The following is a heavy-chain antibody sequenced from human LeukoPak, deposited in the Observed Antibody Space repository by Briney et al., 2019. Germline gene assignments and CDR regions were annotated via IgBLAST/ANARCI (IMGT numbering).Heavy chain of an antibody. D-gene: IGHD4-17*01. CDR2: ISAYNGNT. CDR3: ASDHYGDSPSGSYYYMDV. Sequence: ASVKVSCKASGYTFTSYGISWVRQAPGQGLEWMGWISAYNGNTNYAQKLQGRVTMTTDTSTSTAYMELRSLRSEDTAVYYCASDHYGDSPSGSYYYMDVWGKGTTVTVSS. V-gene: IGHV1-18*01. CDR1: GYTFTSYG. J-gene: IGHJ6*03.